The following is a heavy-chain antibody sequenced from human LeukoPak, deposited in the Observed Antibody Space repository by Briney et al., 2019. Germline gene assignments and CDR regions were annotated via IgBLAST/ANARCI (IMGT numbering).Heavy chain of an antibody. J-gene: IGHJ5*02. CDR2: ISGYNGKT. V-gene: IGHV1-18*01. D-gene: IGHD1-14*01. CDR3: ARWETGSWFDP. Sequence: WMGWISGYNGKTNYVQKFQGRVTMTTDTSTSTVYLELRSLRSDDTAVYYCARWETGSWFDPWGQGTLVTISS.